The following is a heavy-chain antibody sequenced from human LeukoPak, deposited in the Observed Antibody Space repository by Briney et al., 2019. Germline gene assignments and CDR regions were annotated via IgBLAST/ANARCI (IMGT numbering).Heavy chain of an antibody. CDR2: IYYSGST. CDR1: GGSISSSSYY. D-gene: IGHD3-10*01. V-gene: IGHV4-39*01. Sequence: SETLSLTCTVSGGSISSSSYYWGWIRQPPGKGLEWIGSIYYSGSTYYNPSLKSRVTISVDTSKNQFSLKLSSVTAADTAVYYCARIILVRGAVDYWGQGTLVTVSS. CDR3: ARIILVRGAVDY. J-gene: IGHJ4*02.